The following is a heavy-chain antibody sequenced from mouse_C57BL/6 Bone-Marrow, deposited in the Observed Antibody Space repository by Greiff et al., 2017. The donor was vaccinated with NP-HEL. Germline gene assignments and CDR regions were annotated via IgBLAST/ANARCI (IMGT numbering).Heavy chain of an antibody. Sequence: VQLQQPGAELVRPGSSVKLSCKASGYTFPSYWLDWVKQRPGPGLEWIGNIYPSDSETHYNQNFKDKATLTVDKSSSTAYMQLSSLTSEDSAVYYCARGIYYYGSSAMDYWGQGTSVTVSS. D-gene: IGHD1-1*01. CDR3: ARGIYYYGSSAMDY. J-gene: IGHJ4*01. CDR1: GYTFPSYW. V-gene: IGHV1-61*01. CDR2: IYPSDSET.